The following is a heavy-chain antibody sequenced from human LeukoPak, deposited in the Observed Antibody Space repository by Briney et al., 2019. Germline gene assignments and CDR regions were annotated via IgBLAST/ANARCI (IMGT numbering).Heavy chain of an antibody. CDR2: ISGNGGST. D-gene: IGHD4-17*01. Sequence: GGSLRLSCAASGFTFSNYAMSWVRQAPGKGLEWVSAISGNGGSTYYADSVKGRFTISRDNSKNTLYLQMNSLRAEDTAVYYCAKFSYYGDYEEFDYWGQGTLVTVSS. J-gene: IGHJ4*02. CDR3: AKFSYYGDYEEFDY. V-gene: IGHV3-23*01. CDR1: GFTFSNYA.